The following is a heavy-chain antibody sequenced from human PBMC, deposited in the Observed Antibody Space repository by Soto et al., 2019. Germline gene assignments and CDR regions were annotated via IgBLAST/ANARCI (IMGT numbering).Heavy chain of an antibody. J-gene: IGHJ4*02. V-gene: IGHV3-33*01. D-gene: IGHD2-8*01. Sequence: PGGSLRLSCAASGFTFSSYGMHWVRQAPGKGLEWVAVIWYDGSNKYYADSVKGRFTISRDNSKNTLYLQMNSLRAEDTAVYYCARPASPGYCTNGVCSPRYWGQGTLVTVSS. CDR2: IWYDGSNK. CDR1: GFTFSSYG. CDR3: ARPASPGYCTNGVCSPRY.